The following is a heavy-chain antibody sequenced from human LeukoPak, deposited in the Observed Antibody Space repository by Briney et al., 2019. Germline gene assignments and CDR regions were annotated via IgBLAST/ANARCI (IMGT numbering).Heavy chain of an antibody. CDR2: ISSSGSTI. V-gene: IGHV3-48*03. CDR3: ARGKITMIVGPFDY. J-gene: IGHJ4*02. Sequence: SGGSLRLSCAASGFTFSGYAMTWVRQAPGKGLEWVSYISSSGSTIYYADSVKGRFTISRDNAKKSLYLQMNSLRAEDTAVYYCARGKITMIVGPFDYWGQGTLVTVSS. D-gene: IGHD3-22*01. CDR1: GFTFSGYA.